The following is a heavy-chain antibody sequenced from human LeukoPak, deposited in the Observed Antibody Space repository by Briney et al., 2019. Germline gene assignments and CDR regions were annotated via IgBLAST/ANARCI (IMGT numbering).Heavy chain of an antibody. CDR3: ARDLNWPGP. CDR2: IKPDGSER. J-gene: IGHJ5*02. V-gene: IGHV3-7*03. CDR1: QFTFSDSD. Sequence: PGGSLRLSCAASQFTFSDSDMVGVRQGPGKGLEWVAAIKPDGSERFYVDSVKGRFTISRDNAKKSLYLQMSSLRVEDTAVYYCARDLNWPGPWGQGALVTVSS.